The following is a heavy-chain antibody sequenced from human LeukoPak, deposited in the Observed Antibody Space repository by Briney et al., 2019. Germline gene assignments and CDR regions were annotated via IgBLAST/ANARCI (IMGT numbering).Heavy chain of an antibody. CDR3: AREKLMLPGH. V-gene: IGHV1-8*01. Sequence: ASVKVSCKASGYTFTSYDINWVRQATGQGLEWMGWMNPNSGNTGYAQKFQGRVTMTRNTSVSTVYMELSSLRSEDTAVYFCAREKLMLPGHWGQGTLVTVSS. J-gene: IGHJ4*02. D-gene: IGHD3-16*01. CDR2: MNPNSGNT. CDR1: GYTFTSYD.